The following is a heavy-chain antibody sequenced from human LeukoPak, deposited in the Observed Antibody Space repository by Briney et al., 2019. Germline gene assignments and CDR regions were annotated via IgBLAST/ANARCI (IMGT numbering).Heavy chain of an antibody. CDR1: GFTFSSYA. D-gene: IGHD4-17*01. Sequence: PGGSLRLSCAASGFTFSSYAMHWVRQAPGKGLEWVAVISYDGSNKYYADSVKGRFTISRDNSKNTLYLQMNSLRAEDTAVYYCASAVTPFYWGQGTLVTVSS. CDR2: ISYDGSNK. CDR3: ASAVTPFY. J-gene: IGHJ4*02. V-gene: IGHV3-30*04.